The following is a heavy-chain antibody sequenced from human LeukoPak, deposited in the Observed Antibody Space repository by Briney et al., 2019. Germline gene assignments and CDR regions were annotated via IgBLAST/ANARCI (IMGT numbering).Heavy chain of an antibody. V-gene: IGHV3-33*01. D-gene: IGHD6-19*01. Sequence: GRSLGLSCAASGFTFSSYGIHWVRQAPGKGLEWVAVIWYDGSSEYYADSVKGRFTISRHNSKNTLYLQMNSLRAEDTAVYYCAREAGYSSGWSHIGYWGQGTLVTVSS. CDR3: AREAGYSSGWSHIGY. CDR2: IWYDGSSE. J-gene: IGHJ4*02. CDR1: GFTFSSYG.